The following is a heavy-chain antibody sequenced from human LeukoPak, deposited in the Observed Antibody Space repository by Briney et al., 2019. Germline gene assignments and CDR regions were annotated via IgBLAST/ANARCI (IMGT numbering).Heavy chain of an antibody. Sequence: SETLSLTCGVYGGSFSGYYWSWIRQPPGKGLEWIGEFNHSGSTNYNPSLKSRVTISVGTSKNQFSLKLSSVTAADTAVYYCARGLLSYSSSSPSDCWGQGSLVTVSS. D-gene: IGHD6-6*01. CDR2: FNHSGST. V-gene: IGHV4-34*01. J-gene: IGHJ4*02. CDR3: ARGLLSYSSSSPSDC. CDR1: GGSFSGYY.